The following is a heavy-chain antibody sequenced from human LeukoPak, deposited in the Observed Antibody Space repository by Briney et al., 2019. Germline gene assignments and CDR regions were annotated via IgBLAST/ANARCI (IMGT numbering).Heavy chain of an antibody. CDR3: AKASATYSGIDF. D-gene: IGHD1-26*01. V-gene: IGHV4-30-4*08. J-gene: IGHJ4*01. CDR1: GGSLSRRDYY. Sequence: PSQTLSLTCTVSGGSLSRRDYYWRWLRQPPGTGLEWFGYIYYSGSTYYNPSLKSRVTISVDTSRNQFTLKLSAETAADTSVYYGAKASATYSGIDFWGQGTLVTVSS. CDR2: IYYSGST.